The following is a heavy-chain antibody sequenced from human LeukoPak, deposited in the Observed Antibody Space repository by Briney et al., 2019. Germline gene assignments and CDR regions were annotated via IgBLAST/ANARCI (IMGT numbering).Heavy chain of an antibody. D-gene: IGHD3-10*01. CDR1: GFTFSDSY. Sequence: GGSLRLSCSASGFTFSDSYMTWIRQAPGKGLEWVSYISTSVSTISHADSVKGRFTISRDNAGKSLFLQMNSLRAEDTAVYYCARVAWFGEFSFDYWGQGTLVTVSS. CDR2: ISTSVSTI. CDR3: ARVAWFGEFSFDY. J-gene: IGHJ4*02. V-gene: IGHV3-11*01.